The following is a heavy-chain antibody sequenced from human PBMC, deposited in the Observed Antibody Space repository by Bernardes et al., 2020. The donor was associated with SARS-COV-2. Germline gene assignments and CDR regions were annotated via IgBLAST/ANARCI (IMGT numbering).Heavy chain of an antibody. J-gene: IGHJ4*02. CDR3: AKEVPANDY. D-gene: IGHD2-2*01. V-gene: IGHV3-23*01. CDR1: GFTFSSSV. Sequence: GGSLRLSCAVSGFTFSSSVMSWVRQAPGKGLEWVSGISFDGYNTYYADSVKGRFTISRDISKNTLFLQMNSLRADDTAVYYCAKEVPANDYWGQGTLVTVSS. CDR2: ISFDGYNT.